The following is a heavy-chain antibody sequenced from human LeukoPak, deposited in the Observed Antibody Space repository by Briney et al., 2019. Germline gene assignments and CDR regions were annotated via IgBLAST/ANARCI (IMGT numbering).Heavy chain of an antibody. CDR1: GYTFTSYY. J-gene: IGHJ4*02. V-gene: IGHV1-8*02. CDR2: MNPDSGDT. CDR3: GRGLGTYDSSELTWPMISF. D-gene: IGHD3-22*01. Sequence: ASVKVSCKASGYTFTSYYMHWVRQATGQGLEWMGWMNPDSGDTAYAHKFQGRITMTRSTSITTAYMELSSLRSEDTAVYYCGRGLGTYDSSELTWPMISFWGQGTVVTVSS.